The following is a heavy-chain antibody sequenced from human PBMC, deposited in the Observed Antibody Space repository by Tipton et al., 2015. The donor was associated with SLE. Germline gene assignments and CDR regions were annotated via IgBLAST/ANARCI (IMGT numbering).Heavy chain of an antibody. CDR1: GFTFSAYS. Sequence: SLRLSCAASGFTFSAYSMNWVRPAPGKGLEWVSSISTTSSYIYYADSLKGRFTISRDNARNALYLQMNSLRAEDTAVYYCARDLSIAAAATGDGTFDIWGQGTKGSVSS. CDR2: ISTTSSYI. V-gene: IGHV3-21*01. CDR3: ARDLSIAAAATGDGTFDI. D-gene: IGHD6-13*01. J-gene: IGHJ3*02.